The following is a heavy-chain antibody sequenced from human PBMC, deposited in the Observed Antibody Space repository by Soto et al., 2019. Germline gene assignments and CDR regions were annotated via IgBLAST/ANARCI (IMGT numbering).Heavy chain of an antibody. CDR1: GFTFSSYA. Sequence: HPGGSLRLSCAASGFTFSSYAMSWVRQAPGKGLEWVSAISGSGGSTYYADSVKGRFTISRDNSKNTLYLQMNSLRAEDTAVYYCAKDKFEWLAVLYYGMDVWGQGTTVTVSS. J-gene: IGHJ6*02. D-gene: IGHD6-19*01. V-gene: IGHV3-23*01. CDR3: AKDKFEWLAVLYYGMDV. CDR2: ISGSGGST.